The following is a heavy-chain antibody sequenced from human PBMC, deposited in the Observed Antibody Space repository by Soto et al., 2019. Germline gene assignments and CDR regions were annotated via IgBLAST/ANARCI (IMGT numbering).Heavy chain of an antibody. CDR1: GGSISSGGNY. V-gene: IGHV4-31*03. Sequence: SEPLSLTCTVSGGSISSGGNYWSWNPQHPGKGLEWLGNIYYSGSTYYNPPLKTRVTISVATSKNQLPLNLRSVTATYTDEYFSARDSPRADDAFDIWGQGTMVTVSS. CDR3: ARDSPRADDAFDI. J-gene: IGHJ3*02. CDR2: IYYSGST.